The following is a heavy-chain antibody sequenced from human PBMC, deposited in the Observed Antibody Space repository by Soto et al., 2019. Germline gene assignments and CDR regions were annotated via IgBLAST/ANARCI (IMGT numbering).Heavy chain of an antibody. CDR1: GGSISSGGYY. D-gene: IGHD3-16*01. V-gene: IGHV4-31*03. CDR3: ARGSLDYYDYIWGSSPAY. CDR2: IYYSGST. Sequence: SETLSLTCTVSGGSISSGGYYWSWIRQHPGKGLEWIGYIYYSGSTYYNPSLKSRVTISVDTSKNQFSLKLSSVTAADTAVYYCARGSLDYYDYIWGSSPAYWGQGTLVTVSS. J-gene: IGHJ4*02.